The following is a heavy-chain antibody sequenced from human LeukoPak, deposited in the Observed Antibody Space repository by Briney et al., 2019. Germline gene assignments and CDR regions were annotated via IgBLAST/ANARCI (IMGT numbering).Heavy chain of an antibody. V-gene: IGHV3-21*01. J-gene: IGHJ4*02. D-gene: IGHD6-13*01. CDR1: GFTFNSYW. Sequence: PGGSLRLSCAASGFTFNSYWMHWVRQAPGKGLEWVSSISSSSSYIYYADSVKGRFTISRDNAKNSLYLQMNSLRAEDTAVYYCARDPSSDIAAAGTNGVYWGQGTLVTVSS. CDR3: ARDPSSDIAAAGTNGVY. CDR2: ISSSSSYI.